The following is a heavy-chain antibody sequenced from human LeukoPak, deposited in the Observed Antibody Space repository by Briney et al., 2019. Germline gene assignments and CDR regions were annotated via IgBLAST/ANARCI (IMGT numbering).Heavy chain of an antibody. CDR1: GYSFTSYW. CDR3: ARTYNYGPFDN. Sequence: GESLKISCKGYGYSFTSYWIGWVRQMPGKGLEWMGIIYPGDSDTRYSPSFQGQVTISADKSISTAFLQWSSLKASGTGKYYCARTYNYGPFDNWGEGTLVTVSS. CDR2: IYPGDSDT. J-gene: IGHJ4*02. V-gene: IGHV5-51*01. D-gene: IGHD5-18*01.